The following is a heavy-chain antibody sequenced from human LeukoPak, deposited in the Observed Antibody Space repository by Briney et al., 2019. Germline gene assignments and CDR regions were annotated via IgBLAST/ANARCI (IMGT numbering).Heavy chain of an antibody. D-gene: IGHD3-22*01. J-gene: IGHJ4*02. V-gene: IGHV1-2*02. CDR3: AKVYYDRAFDY. Sequence: ALVKVSCKASGYTFTDYYMHWVRQAPGQGLEWMGCINPNSGGADYARKFQGRVTMTRDTSISTAYMELTRLRSDDTAVYYCAKVYYDRAFDYWGQGTLVAVSS. CDR1: GYTFTDYY. CDR2: INPNSGGA.